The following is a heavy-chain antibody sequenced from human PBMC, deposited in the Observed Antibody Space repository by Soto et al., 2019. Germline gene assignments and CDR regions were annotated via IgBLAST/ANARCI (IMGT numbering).Heavy chain of an antibody. J-gene: IGHJ6*03. CDR1: GFTFSSYS. D-gene: IGHD6-13*01. V-gene: IGHV3-48*01. CDR3: ARVVAAAGTSYYYYMDV. Sequence: GSLRLSCAASGFTFSSYSMNWVRQAPGKGLEWVSYISSSSSTIYYADSVKGRFTISRDNAKNSLYLQMNSLRAEDTSVYYFARVVAAAGTSYYYYMDVWGKGTTVTVSS. CDR2: ISSSSSTI.